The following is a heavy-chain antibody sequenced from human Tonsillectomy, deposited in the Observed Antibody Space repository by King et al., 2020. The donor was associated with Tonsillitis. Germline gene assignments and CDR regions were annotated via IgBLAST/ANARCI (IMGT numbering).Heavy chain of an antibody. CDR1: GGTFTRYA. J-gene: IGHJ2*01. CDR2: VIPMFGTA. Sequence: QLVQSGAEVKKPGSSVKVSCKASGGTFTRYAISWVRQAPGQGLEWMGGVIPMFGTANYAQKFQGRVTITADESTTTAYMELNSLRSEDTAVYYCARISSHSGGYSPHWYFDFWGRGTQVTVSS. CDR3: ARISSHSGGYSPHWYFDF. V-gene: IGHV1-69*01. D-gene: IGHD3-22*01.